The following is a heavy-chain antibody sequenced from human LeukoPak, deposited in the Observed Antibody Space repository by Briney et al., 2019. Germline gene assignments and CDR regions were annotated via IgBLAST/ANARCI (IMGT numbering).Heavy chain of an antibody. V-gene: IGHV4-59*02. D-gene: IGHD6-19*01. Sequence: SETLSLTRDVACGSATSTNCWTWFRQPPGKGLEWIGYIYYSGDTTYNPSLKSRVTMSVDTSKNQFSLKLSSVTAADTAVYYCARDKQAGEYWGQGALVTVSS. J-gene: IGHJ4*02. CDR3: ARDKQAGEY. CDR1: CGSATSTNC. CDR2: IYYSGDT.